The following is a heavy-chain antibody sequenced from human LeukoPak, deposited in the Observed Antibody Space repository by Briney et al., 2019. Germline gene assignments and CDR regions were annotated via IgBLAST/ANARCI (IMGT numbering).Heavy chain of an antibody. Sequence: SGPVLANPTAPLTLTCTVSGFSLTNARMGVSWIRQPPGKALEWHAHLFSNNEKSYSTSLKSSLTISKDTPKSQVVLTMTNMEPVDTATYYCAAAAGSGSYYNVLDNWFDPWGQGTLVTVSS. CDR3: AAAAGSGSYYNVLDNWFDP. CDR1: GFSLTNARMG. D-gene: IGHD3-10*01. CDR2: LFSNNEK. V-gene: IGHV2-26*01. J-gene: IGHJ5*02.